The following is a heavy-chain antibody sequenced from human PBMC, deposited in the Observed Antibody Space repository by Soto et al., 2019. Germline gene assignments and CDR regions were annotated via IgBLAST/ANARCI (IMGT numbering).Heavy chain of an antibody. J-gene: IGHJ4*02. CDR2: IGAYNGDT. CDR3: TRAIAATGPAEY. Sequence: QIHLVQSGPEVRKPGASVKVSCKPSGYTFTSNGFSWVRQTPGQGLEWMGWIGAYNGDTNYAPKFQGRVTMTTDTSTSTAYMELRSLRSDDTAVYFSTRAIAATGPAEYWGQGTLVTVSS. V-gene: IGHV1-18*01. D-gene: IGHD6-13*01. CDR1: GYTFTSNG.